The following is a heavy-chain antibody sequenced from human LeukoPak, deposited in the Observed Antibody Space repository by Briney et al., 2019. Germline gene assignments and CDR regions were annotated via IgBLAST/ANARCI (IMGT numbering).Heavy chain of an antibody. Sequence: SETPSLTCTVSGGSISSSSYYWGWIRQPPGKGLEWIGSIYYSGSTYYNPSLKSRVTISVDTSKNQFSLKLSSVTAADTAVYYCARRQQLRNWFDPWGQGTLVAVSS. V-gene: IGHV4-39*01. J-gene: IGHJ5*02. CDR1: GGSISSSSYY. D-gene: IGHD6-13*01. CDR2: IYYSGST. CDR3: ARRQQLRNWFDP.